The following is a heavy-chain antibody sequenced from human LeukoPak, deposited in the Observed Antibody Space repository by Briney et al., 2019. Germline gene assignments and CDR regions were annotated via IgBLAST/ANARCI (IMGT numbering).Heavy chain of an antibody. D-gene: IGHD6-13*01. Sequence: PSGTLSLTCAVSGGSITGSNWWTWVRQPPGKGLEWIGEIYHSGSTNYNPSLRSRVTISVDTSKNQFSLKLSSVTAADTAVYYCARSNIYSSNWKFDYWGQGTLVAVSS. CDR2: IYHSGST. V-gene: IGHV4-4*02. CDR3: ARSNIYSSNWKFDY. CDR1: GGSITGSNW. J-gene: IGHJ4*02.